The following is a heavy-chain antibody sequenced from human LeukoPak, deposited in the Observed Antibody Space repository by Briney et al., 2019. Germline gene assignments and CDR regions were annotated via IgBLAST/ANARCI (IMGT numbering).Heavy chain of an antibody. D-gene: IGHD3-10*01. Sequence: SGPTLVKPTQTLTLTCNFSGFSLSNTGVAVGWIRQSPGKALEWLAVAYWNNDKSYSPSLKSRLTITKDTSKNQVVLKMTNVDPVDTATYYCAHKGRGSGSYTMWGQGTLVTVSS. V-gene: IGHV2-5*01. CDR2: AYWNNDK. J-gene: IGHJ4*02. CDR1: GFSLSNTGVA. CDR3: AHKGRGSGSYTM.